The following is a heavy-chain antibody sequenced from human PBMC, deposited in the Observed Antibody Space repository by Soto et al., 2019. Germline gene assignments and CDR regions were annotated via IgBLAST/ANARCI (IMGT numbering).Heavy chain of an antibody. CDR1: GFIFSTYN. CDR2: ISGSGSTS. D-gene: IGHD1-26*01. J-gene: IGHJ5*02. Sequence: EVQLVESGGGLVQPGGSLRLSCAASGFIFSTYNMNWVRQAPGKGLEWVSDISGSGSTSYYADSVKGRFTISRDNDKNSLYLQMNRLRDEDPAVYYCVGGATPRTWSDPWGQGTLVTVSS. V-gene: IGHV3-48*02. CDR3: VGGATPRTWSDP.